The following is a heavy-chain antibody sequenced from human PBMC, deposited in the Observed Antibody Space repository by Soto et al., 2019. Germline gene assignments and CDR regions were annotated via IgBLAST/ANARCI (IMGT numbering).Heavy chain of an antibody. CDR3: VQNLSGWQQGLGY. Sequence: QVQLVQSGAEVKKPGASVKVSCKASGYTFPGYYMHWVRQAPGQGLEWMGWINPNSGGTNYAQKFQGRVTMTRDTSISTAYMELSRLRSDDTAVYYCVQNLSGWQQGLGYWGQGTLVTVSS. CDR2: INPNSGGT. J-gene: IGHJ4*02. D-gene: IGHD6-19*01. CDR1: GYTFPGYY. V-gene: IGHV1-2*02.